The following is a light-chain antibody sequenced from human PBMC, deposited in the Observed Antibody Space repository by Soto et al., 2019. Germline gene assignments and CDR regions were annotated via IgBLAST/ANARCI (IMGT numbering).Light chain of an antibody. Sequence: IVLTQSPGTLSLSPGERATLSCRASQSVRSIYLAWYQQKPGQAPRLLIYAASSRATGIPDRFSGSGSGTDFTLTIRRLEPEDFAVYYCQQYGNSLTFGGGTKVEIK. V-gene: IGKV3-20*01. J-gene: IGKJ4*01. CDR3: QQYGNSLT. CDR1: QSVRSIY. CDR2: AAS.